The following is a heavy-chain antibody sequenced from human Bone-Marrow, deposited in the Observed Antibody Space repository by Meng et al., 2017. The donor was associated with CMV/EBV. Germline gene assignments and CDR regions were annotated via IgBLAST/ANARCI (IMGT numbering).Heavy chain of an antibody. Sequence: ASVKVSCKASGYTFTGYSMNWVRQAPGQGLEWMGWINPNSGVTNYAQKFQGRVTMTSDTSIRTAYMELNSLKFDDTAVYYCAREFWTVPAAMGMDVWGQGPTVTVSS. V-gene: IGHV1-2*02. CDR3: AREFWTVPAAMGMDV. J-gene: IGHJ6*02. D-gene: IGHD2-2*01. CDR1: GYTFTGYS. CDR2: INPNSGVT.